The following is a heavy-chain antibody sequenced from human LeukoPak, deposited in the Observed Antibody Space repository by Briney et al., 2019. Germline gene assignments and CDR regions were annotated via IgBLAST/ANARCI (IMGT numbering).Heavy chain of an antibody. CDR1: GYTFTSYG. CDR2: ISAYNGNT. V-gene: IGHV1-18*01. CDR3: ARPMTHKSSWYFDL. J-gene: IGHJ2*01. Sequence: GASVKVSCKASGYTFTSYGISWVRQAPGQGLEWMGWISAYNGNTNYAQKLQGRVTMTTGTSTSTAYMELRSLRSDDTAVHYCARPMTHKSSWYFDLWGRGTLVTVSS.